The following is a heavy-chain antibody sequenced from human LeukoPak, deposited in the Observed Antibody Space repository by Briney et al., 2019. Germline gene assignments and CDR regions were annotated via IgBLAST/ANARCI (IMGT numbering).Heavy chain of an antibody. Sequence: PGGSLRLSCAASGFTFSSYSMNWVRQAPGKGLEWVSGISWNSGSIGYADSVKGRFTISRDNAKNSLYLQMNSLRAEDTALYYCAKAGYYDSSGYADYWGQGTLVTVSS. CDR1: GFTFSSYS. V-gene: IGHV3-9*01. J-gene: IGHJ4*02. D-gene: IGHD3-22*01. CDR2: ISWNSGSI. CDR3: AKAGYYDSSGYADY.